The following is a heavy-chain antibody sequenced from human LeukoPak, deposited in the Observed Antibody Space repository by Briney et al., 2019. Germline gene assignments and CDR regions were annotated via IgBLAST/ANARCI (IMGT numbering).Heavy chain of an antibody. CDR1: GYTFTSYG. V-gene: IGHV1-18*01. J-gene: IGHJ5*02. CDR2: ISGYNGNT. D-gene: IGHD3-22*01. CDR3: TRGFGVYSDRGGYGYWFDP. Sequence: ASVKVSCKASGYTFTSYGISWVRQAPGQGLEWMGWISGYNGNTNYAQKFQGGVTMTSNTSITTAYMELSSLRFEDTAVYYCTRGFGVYSDRGGYGYWFDPWGQGTLVTVSS.